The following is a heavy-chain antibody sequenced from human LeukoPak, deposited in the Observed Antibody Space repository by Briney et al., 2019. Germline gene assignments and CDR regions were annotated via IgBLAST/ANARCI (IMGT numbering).Heavy chain of an antibody. CDR2: ISGSGGST. D-gene: IGHD3-10*01. V-gene: IGHV3-23*01. Sequence: GGSLRLSCAASGFTFSSYAMSWVRHAPGKGLEWVSAISGSGGSTYYADSVKGRFTISRDNSKNTLYLQMNSLRAEDTAVYYCAKETKLWFGESLGYWGQGTLVTVSS. J-gene: IGHJ4*02. CDR1: GFTFSSYA. CDR3: AKETKLWFGESLGY.